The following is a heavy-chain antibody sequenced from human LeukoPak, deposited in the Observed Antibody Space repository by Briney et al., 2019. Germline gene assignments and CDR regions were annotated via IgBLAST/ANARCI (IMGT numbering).Heavy chain of an antibody. CDR2: ISSNGGST. Sequence: GGSLRLSCSASGFTFSSYAMHWVRQAPGKGLEYVSAISSNGGSTYYADSVRGRFTISRDNSKNTLYLQMSSLRAEDTAVYYCVKRATGSPSAFDYWGQGTLATVSS. D-gene: IGHD2-8*02. CDR3: VKRATGSPSAFDY. CDR1: GFTFSSYA. J-gene: IGHJ4*02. V-gene: IGHV3-64D*09.